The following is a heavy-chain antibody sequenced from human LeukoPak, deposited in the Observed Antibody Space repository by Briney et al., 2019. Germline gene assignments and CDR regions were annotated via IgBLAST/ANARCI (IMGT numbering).Heavy chain of an antibody. CDR2: ISGSGGST. D-gene: IGHD3-10*01. CDR3: AKDKVRGVIITSYAFDI. J-gene: IGHJ3*02. V-gene: IGHV3-23*01. CDR1: GFTFSDHY. Sequence: GSLRLSCAASGFTFSDHYMSWIRQAPGKGLEWVSAISGSGGSTYYADSVKGRFTISRDNSKNTLYLQMNSLRAEDTAVYYCAKDKVRGVIITSYAFDIWGQGTMVTVSS.